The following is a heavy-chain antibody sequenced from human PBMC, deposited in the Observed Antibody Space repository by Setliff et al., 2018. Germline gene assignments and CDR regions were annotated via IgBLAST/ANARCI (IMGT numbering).Heavy chain of an antibody. Sequence: ASVKVSCKASGYTFTSHYMHWVRQAPGLGLEWMGTINPSSGRTSYAQKFQGRVTMTRDTSTSTVYMDMSSLRSEDTAVYYCARDRYYDSSGYYVSWGQGTLVTVSS. D-gene: IGHD3-22*01. CDR1: GYTFTSHY. V-gene: IGHV1-46*01. CDR3: ARDRYYDSSGYYVS. J-gene: IGHJ4*02. CDR2: INPSSGRT.